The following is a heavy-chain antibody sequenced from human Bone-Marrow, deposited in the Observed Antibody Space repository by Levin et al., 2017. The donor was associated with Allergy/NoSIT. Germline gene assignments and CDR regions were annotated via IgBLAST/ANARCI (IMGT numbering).Heavy chain of an antibody. CDR3: ARNRIVVAGGSDYYYGMDV. CDR1: GGSVSSGTYY. Sequence: PSETLSLTCTVSGGSVSSGTYYWSWIRQPPGKGLEWIGYINYRGSTKYNPSLKSRATISVDTSKNEFSLKLSSVTAADTAVYYCARNRIVVAGGSDYYYGMDVWGQGTTVTVSS. J-gene: IGHJ6*02. CDR2: INYRGST. V-gene: IGHV4-61*01. D-gene: IGHD6-19*01.